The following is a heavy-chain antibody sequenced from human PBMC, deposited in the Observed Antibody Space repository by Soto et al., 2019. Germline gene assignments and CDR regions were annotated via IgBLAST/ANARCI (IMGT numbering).Heavy chain of an antibody. J-gene: IGHJ6*02. CDR2: ISGSGGST. CDR3: AKEGSYGYYYYYGMDV. CDR1: GLTFSSYA. Sequence: HPGGSLRLSCATSGLTFSSYAMSWVRQAPGKGLEWVSAISGSGGSTYYADSVKGRFTISRDNSKNTLYLQMNSLRAEDTAVYYCAKEGSYGYYYYYGMDVWGQGTTVTVSS. V-gene: IGHV3-23*01. D-gene: IGHD5-18*01.